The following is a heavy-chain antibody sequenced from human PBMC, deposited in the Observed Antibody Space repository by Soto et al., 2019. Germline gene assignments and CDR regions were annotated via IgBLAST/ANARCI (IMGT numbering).Heavy chain of an antibody. CDR2: VYPRDSDT. CDR1: GYIFIDYW. V-gene: IGHV5-51*01. CDR3: ARPPLPGYSIHFNS. J-gene: IGHJ4*02. Sequence: PRGSLKISCKASGYIFIDYWIGWVRQMPGKGLEWMGIVYPRDSDTRYSPSFQGQVTISADRSTGTAFLQWRSLKASDTAPYYCARPPLPGYSIHFNSWGQGTLVTVSS. D-gene: IGHD2-15*01.